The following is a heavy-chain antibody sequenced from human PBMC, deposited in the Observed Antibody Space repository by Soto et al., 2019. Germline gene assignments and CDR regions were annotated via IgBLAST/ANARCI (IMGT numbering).Heavy chain of an antibody. CDR2: VHHSGSA. D-gene: IGHD6-19*01. V-gene: IGHV4-4*02. CDR3: ARGRIEVAGTLHS. CDR1: GGSISSLNW. Sequence: SETLSLTCAVSGGSISSLNWWAWVRLTPGKGLEWIGEVHHSGSANYNPSLKSRAILSVDKSKNQFSLKLTSVTAADTAVYFCARGRIEVAGTLHSWGQGTLVTVS. J-gene: IGHJ1*01.